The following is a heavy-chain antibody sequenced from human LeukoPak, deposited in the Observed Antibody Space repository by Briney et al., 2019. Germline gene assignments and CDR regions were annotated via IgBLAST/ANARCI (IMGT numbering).Heavy chain of an antibody. D-gene: IGHD5-18*01. Sequence: SETLSLTCAVYGGSFSGYYWSWICQPPAKGLEWVGEINHSGSTNYNSSLKSRVTVSVDTAKNKFSLKLSSVTAADTAVYYCARGPGVGIIQLGTHWYFDLWGRGTLVTVSS. V-gene: IGHV4-34*01. J-gene: IGHJ2*01. CDR2: INHSGST. CDR3: ARGPGVGIIQLGTHWYFDL. CDR1: GGSFSGYY.